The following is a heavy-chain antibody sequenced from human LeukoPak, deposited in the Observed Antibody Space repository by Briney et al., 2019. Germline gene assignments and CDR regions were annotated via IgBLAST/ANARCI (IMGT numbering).Heavy chain of an antibody. CDR1: GGSISSGGYY. Sequence: SETLSLTCTVSGGSISSGGYYWSWIRQHPGKGLEWIGYIYYSGSTYYNPSLKSRVTISVDTSKNQFSLKLSSVTAADTVVYYCARGPSTSSGWYSVDYWGQGTLVTVSS. CDR3: ARGPSTSSGWYSVDY. D-gene: IGHD6-19*01. V-gene: IGHV4-31*03. CDR2: IYYSGST. J-gene: IGHJ4*02.